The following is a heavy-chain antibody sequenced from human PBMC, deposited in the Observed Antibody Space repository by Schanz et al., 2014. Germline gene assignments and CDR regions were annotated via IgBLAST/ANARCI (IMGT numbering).Heavy chain of an antibody. Sequence: QVQLVESGGGVVQPGRSLRLSCAASGITLSGYGLHWVRQAPGKGLEWVGFISFDGRNTGYAHSVKGRFTISRDNSKNTVNLQMNSLRAEDTAVYYCVKEKEEVAADGSFFDYWGQGTLVTVSS. V-gene: IGHV3-30*18. CDR3: VKEKEEVAADGSFFDY. CDR1: GITLSGYG. D-gene: IGHD6-13*01. J-gene: IGHJ4*02. CDR2: ISFDGRNT.